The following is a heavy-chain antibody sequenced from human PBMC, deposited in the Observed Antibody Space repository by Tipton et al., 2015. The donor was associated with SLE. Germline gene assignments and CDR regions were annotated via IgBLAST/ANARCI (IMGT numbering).Heavy chain of an antibody. CDR2: IIPILDIP. CDR3: ARDENYFDY. V-gene: IGHV1-69*04. Sequence: QSGPEVKKPGSSVKVSCKASGGTFSSYTISWVRQAPGQGLEWMGRIIPILDIPNYAQKFQGRVTITADKSTSTAYMELSSLRSEDTAVYYCARDENYFDYWGQGTLVFVSS. CDR1: GGTFSSYT. J-gene: IGHJ4*02.